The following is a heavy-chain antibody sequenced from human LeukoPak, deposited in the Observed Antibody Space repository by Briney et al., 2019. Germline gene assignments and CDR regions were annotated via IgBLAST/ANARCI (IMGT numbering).Heavy chain of an antibody. Sequence: SETLSLTCAVYGGSFSGYYWSWIRQPPGKGLEWIGEINHSGSTNYNPSLKSRVTISVDTSKNQFSLKLSSVTAADTAVYYCARGLGSIAARRAPLDYWGQGTLVTASS. J-gene: IGHJ4*02. V-gene: IGHV4-34*01. CDR2: INHSGST. CDR3: ARGLGSIAARRAPLDY. CDR1: GGSFSGYY. D-gene: IGHD6-6*01.